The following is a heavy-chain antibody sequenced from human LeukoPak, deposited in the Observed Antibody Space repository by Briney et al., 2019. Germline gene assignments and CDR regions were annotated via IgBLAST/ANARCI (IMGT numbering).Heavy chain of an antibody. Sequence: SGGSLRLSCAASGFTFSSYSMNWVRQAPGKGLEWVSSISSSSSYIYYADSVKGRFTISRDNAKNSLYLQMNSLRAEDTAVYYCARDETLPKLGISFPIFDYWGQGTLVTVSS. D-gene: IGHD7-27*01. V-gene: IGHV3-21*01. CDR3: ARDETLPKLGISFPIFDY. J-gene: IGHJ4*02. CDR2: ISSSSSYI. CDR1: GFTFSSYS.